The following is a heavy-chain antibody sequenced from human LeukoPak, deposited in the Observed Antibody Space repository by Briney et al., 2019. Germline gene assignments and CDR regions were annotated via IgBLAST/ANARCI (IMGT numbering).Heavy chain of an antibody. D-gene: IGHD3-10*01. CDR2: IYTSGST. J-gene: IGHJ5*02. CDR3: ARGYKRSYYGSGSYFRWFDP. Sequence: PSETLSLTCTVSGGSISSYYWSWIRQPAGKGLEWIGRIYTSGSTNYNPSLKSRVTMSVDTSKNQFSLKLSSVTAADTAVYYCARGYKRSYYGSGSYFRWFDPWGQGTLVTVSS. V-gene: IGHV4-4*07. CDR1: GGSISSYY.